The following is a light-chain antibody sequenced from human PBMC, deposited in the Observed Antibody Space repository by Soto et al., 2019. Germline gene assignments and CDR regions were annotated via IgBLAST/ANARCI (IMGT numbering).Light chain of an antibody. Sequence: ETMMTQSPDTLSVSLGGRATLSCRASQSLRSSLAWYQQKPGQAPRLLIYDASTRATGIPARFSGSGSGTDFTLTISGLQSEDFAVYYCQQYNNWPQTFGQGTKVDI. V-gene: IGKV3-15*01. J-gene: IGKJ1*01. CDR3: QQYNNWPQT. CDR2: DAS. CDR1: QSLRSS.